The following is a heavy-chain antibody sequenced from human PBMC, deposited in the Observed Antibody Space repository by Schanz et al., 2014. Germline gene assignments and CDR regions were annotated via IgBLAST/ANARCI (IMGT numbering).Heavy chain of an antibody. D-gene: IGHD6-19*01. CDR2: ISAYNGNT. Sequence: QVQLVQSGAEVKKPGASVKVSCKASGYTFSSYGINWVRQAPGQGLEWMGWISAYNGNTRYSQKFQGRVTITRDTSASTAYMELSSLRSEDTAVYYCARGGYSSGWYDRDIAHFDYWGQGTLVTVSA. CDR3: ARGGYSSGWYDRDIAHFDY. V-gene: IGHV1-18*01. CDR1: GYTFSSYG. J-gene: IGHJ4*02.